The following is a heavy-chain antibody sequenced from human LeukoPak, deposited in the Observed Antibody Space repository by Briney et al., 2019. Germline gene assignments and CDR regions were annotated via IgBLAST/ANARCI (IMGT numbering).Heavy chain of an antibody. CDR3: TRDDFWSGYYPPRDY. D-gene: IGHD3-3*01. Sequence: GGSLRLSCTTSGFTFGDYAVSWFCQAPGKGLEWVGFIRSKAYGGTTEYAASVKGRFTISRDDSKSIAYLQMNSLKTEDTAVYYCTRDDFWSGYYPPRDYWGQGTLVTVSS. CDR1: GFTFGDYA. CDR2: IRSKAYGGTT. V-gene: IGHV3-49*03. J-gene: IGHJ4*02.